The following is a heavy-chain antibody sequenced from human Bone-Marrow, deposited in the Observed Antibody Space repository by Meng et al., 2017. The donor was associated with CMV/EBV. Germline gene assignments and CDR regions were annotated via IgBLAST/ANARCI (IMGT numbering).Heavy chain of an antibody. CDR3: ARDPRFFQL. D-gene: IGHD2-2*01. V-gene: IGHV3-9*01. CDR2: ISWNSGSI. Sequence: SLKISCAASGFTFDDYAMHWVRQAPGKGLEWVSGISWNSGSIGYADSVKGRFTISRDNAKNSLYLQMNSLRAEDTAIYYCARDPRFFQLWGQGTMVTVSS. CDR1: GFTFDDYA. J-gene: IGHJ3*01.